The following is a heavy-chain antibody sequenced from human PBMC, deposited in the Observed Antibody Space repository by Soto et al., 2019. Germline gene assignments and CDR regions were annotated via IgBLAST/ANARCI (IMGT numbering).Heavy chain of an antibody. Sequence: SGPTLVNPIQTLTLTCTVSGFSLSGSGMRVTWIRQPPGKALEWLARIDWEDTKLYSTSLKTRLTISKDTSKNQVVLTMTSVDPADTGTYYCARAFYGMDVWGQGTTVTVSS. J-gene: IGHJ6*02. CDR1: GFSLSGSGMR. V-gene: IGHV2-70*04. CDR2: IDWEDTK. CDR3: ARAFYGMDV.